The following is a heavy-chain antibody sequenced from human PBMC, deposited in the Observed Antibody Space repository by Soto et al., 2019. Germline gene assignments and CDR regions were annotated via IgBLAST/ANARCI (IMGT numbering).Heavy chain of an antibody. Sequence: GGSLRLSCAASGFTLGRYGMSWVRQAPGKGLEWVSAVSPNGQGIYYADSVRGRFTISRDFSKNTVFLHMDSLRAEDTAVYYCAKDLDYPRDYFHYWGQGTLVTVSS. CDR2: VSPNGQGI. J-gene: IGHJ4*02. V-gene: IGHV3-23*01. CDR1: GFTLGRYG. CDR3: AKDLDYPRDYFHY. D-gene: IGHD3-10*01.